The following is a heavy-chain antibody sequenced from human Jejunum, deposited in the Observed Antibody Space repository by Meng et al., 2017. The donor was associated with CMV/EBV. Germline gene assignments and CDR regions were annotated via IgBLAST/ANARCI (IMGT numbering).Heavy chain of an antibody. Sequence: SGFSFSSYGLHWVRQAPGRGLECVAVISHDDNYKDYADSVKGRFTVSRDNSKNTLYLQMNSLRAEDTAVYYCATDYTSGYNRFFDYWGQGTLVTVSS. CDR3: ATDYTSGYNRFFDY. V-gene: IGHV3-30-3*01. D-gene: IGHD3-22*01. CDR1: GFSFSSYG. CDR2: ISHDDNYK. J-gene: IGHJ4*02.